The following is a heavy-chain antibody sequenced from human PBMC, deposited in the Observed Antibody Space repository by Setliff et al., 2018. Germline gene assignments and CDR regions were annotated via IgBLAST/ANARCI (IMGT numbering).Heavy chain of an antibody. CDR2: INPNSGGT. CDR3: ARDKGSRWFGEYAFDI. CDR1: GYSFTGYY. Sequence: ASVKVSCKASGYSFTGYYMHWVRQAPGQGLEWMGWINPNSGGTNYAQKFQGRVTMTTDTSTSTAYMELRSLRSDDTAVYYCARDKGSRWFGEYAFDIWGQGTMVTVSS. D-gene: IGHD3-10*01. V-gene: IGHV1-2*02. J-gene: IGHJ3*02.